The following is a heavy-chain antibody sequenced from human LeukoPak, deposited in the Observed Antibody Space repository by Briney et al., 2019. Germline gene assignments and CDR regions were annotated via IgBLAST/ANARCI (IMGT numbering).Heavy chain of an antibody. Sequence: PSETLSLTCTVSGGSISSYYWSWIRQPPGKGLEWIGYIYYSGSTNYNAALKSRVTISVDASKNQFSLKLSSVTAADTAVYYCARHDSSGYKYWGQGTLVTVSS. CDR2: IYYSGST. D-gene: IGHD3-22*01. V-gene: IGHV4-59*08. CDR3: ARHDSSGYKY. J-gene: IGHJ4*02. CDR1: GGSISSYY.